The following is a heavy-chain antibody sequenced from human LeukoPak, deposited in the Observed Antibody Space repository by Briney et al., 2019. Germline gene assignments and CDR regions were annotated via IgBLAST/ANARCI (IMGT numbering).Heavy chain of an antibody. Sequence: PGGSLRLSCAASGFTFSSYGMHWVRQAPGKGLEWVAFIRYDGSNKYYADSVKGRFTISRDNSKNTLYLQMNSLRAEDTAVYYCAKDKSYCSSTSCYAYVGDYWGQGTLVTVSS. CDR2: IRYDGSNK. CDR3: AKDKSYCSSTSCYAYVGDY. J-gene: IGHJ4*02. V-gene: IGHV3-30*02. D-gene: IGHD2-2*01. CDR1: GFTFSSYG.